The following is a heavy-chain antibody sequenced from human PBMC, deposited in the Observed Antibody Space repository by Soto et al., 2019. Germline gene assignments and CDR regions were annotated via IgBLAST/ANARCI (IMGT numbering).Heavy chain of an antibody. D-gene: IGHD5-12*01. J-gene: IGHJ4*02. CDR3: AKDLGGVATKSYYFAY. CDR2: ISYDGSNK. CDR1: GFTFSSYG. Sequence: GGSLRLSCAGSGFTFSSYGMQWVRQAPGMGLEWVAVISYDGSNKYYADSVKGRFTISRDNSKNTLYLQMNSLRAEDTAVYYCAKDLGGVATKSYYFAYWXQGTLVTVSS. V-gene: IGHV3-30*18.